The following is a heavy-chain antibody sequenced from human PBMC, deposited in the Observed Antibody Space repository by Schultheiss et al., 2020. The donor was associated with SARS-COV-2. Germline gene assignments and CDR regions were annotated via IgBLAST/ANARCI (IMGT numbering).Heavy chain of an antibody. CDR1: GFTFSSYA. Sequence: GASLKISCAASGFTFSSYAMSWVRQAPGKGLEWVSAISGSGGSTYYADSVKGRFTISRDNAKDSLSLLMNSLRAEDTAVYYCAKDQGGSEDYWGQGTLVTVSS. CDR3: AKDQGGSEDY. J-gene: IGHJ4*02. CDR2: ISGSGGST. D-gene: IGHD3-16*01. V-gene: IGHV3-23*01.